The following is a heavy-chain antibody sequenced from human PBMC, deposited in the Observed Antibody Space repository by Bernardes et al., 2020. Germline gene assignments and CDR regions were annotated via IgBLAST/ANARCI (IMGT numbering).Heavy chain of an antibody. D-gene: IGHD3-10*01. V-gene: IGHV1-2*06. J-gene: IGHJ5*02. CDR3: ARERHTMVQGVRPRNWFDP. CDR2: INPNRGGT. CDR1: GYTFTVYY. Sequence: ASVKVSCKASGYTFTVYYIHWVRQAPGHGLEWMGRINPNRGGTNYAQKFQGRVTMTRETSISTASMELSRLRSDDTAVSYRARERHTMVQGVRPRNWFDPWGQGTLVTVSS.